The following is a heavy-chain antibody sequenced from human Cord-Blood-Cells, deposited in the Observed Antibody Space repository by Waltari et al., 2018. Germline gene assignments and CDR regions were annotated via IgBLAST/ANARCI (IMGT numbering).Heavy chain of an antibody. J-gene: IGHJ3*02. V-gene: IGHV4-34*01. CDR2: SNHSGST. CDR3: AREVVVAATPGGAFDI. Sequence: QVQLQQWGAGLLKTSETLSPTWAVYGASFSGSYCGWIGTPPGKGLEWIGESNHSGSTNYNPSLKSRVTISVDTSKNQFSLKLSSVTAADTAVYYCAREVVVAATPGGAFDIWGQGTMVTVSS. D-gene: IGHD2-15*01. CDR1: GASFSGSY.